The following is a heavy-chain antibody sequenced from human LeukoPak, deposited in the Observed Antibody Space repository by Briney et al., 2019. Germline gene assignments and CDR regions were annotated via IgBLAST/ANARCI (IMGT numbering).Heavy chain of an antibody. Sequence: GASVKVSCKASGYTFTSYGISWVRQPPGQGLEWMGWISAYNGNTNYAQKLQGRVAMTTDTSTSTAYMELRSLRSDDTAVYYCAREKTGCSRTSCCRLDPWGEGTLVTVSS. V-gene: IGHV1-18*01. CDR3: AREKTGCSRTSCCRLDP. CDR1: GYTFTSYG. J-gene: IGHJ5*02. CDR2: ISAYNGNT. D-gene: IGHD2-2*01.